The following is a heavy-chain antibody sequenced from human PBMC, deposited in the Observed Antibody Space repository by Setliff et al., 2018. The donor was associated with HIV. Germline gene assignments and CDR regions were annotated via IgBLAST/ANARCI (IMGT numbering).Heavy chain of an antibody. J-gene: IGHJ6*03. CDR3: ARSLAYCSGGGCSSGNYYYMDV. Sequence: SETLSLTCAVYGGSFSGYYWSWIRQSPGKGLEWIGHIYITEDTDYNPSLKSRVTISVDTSENQYSLKLTSLIAADTAVYYCARSLAYCSGGGCSSGNYYYMDVWGKGTTVTVSS. CDR1: GGSFSGYY. D-gene: IGHD2-15*01. CDR2: IYITEDT. V-gene: IGHV4-34*01.